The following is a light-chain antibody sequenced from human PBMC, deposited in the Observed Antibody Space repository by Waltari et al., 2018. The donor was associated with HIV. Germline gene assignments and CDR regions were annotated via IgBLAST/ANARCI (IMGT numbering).Light chain of an antibody. CDR2: EVS. V-gene: IGLV2-8*01. CDR1: SRTVGGYHY. J-gene: IGLJ2*01. CDR3: SSYAGSINVL. Sequence: QSALTQPPSASGSPGQPVTLSCTRTSRTVGGYHYVSWYQQHPGKAPKLLIAEVSKRPSGVPDRFSGSKSGNTASLTVSGLQAEDEADYYCSSYAGSINVLFGGGTKLAVL.